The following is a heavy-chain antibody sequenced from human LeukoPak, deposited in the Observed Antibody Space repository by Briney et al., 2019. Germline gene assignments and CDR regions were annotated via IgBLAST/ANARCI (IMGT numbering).Heavy chain of an antibody. CDR3: ARVGSGNFLGAFDI. D-gene: IGHD1-26*01. J-gene: IGHJ3*02. CDR2: INQDGSEK. V-gene: IGHV3-7*03. Sequence: GGSLRLSCAASRFTFSRNWMIWVRQAPGKRLEWVANINQDGSEKYYVDSVKGRFTISRDNAKNSLFLQMNSLRAEDTAVYYCARVGSGNFLGAFDIWGQGTMVTVSS. CDR1: RFTFSRNW.